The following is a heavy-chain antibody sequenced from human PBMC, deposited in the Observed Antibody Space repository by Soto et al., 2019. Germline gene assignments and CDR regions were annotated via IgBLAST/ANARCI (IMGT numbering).Heavy chain of an antibody. D-gene: IGHD3-9*01. CDR3: GRREGLASMSDYFDY. Sequence: SEPHSLTYTVSEGSISSSSYYWGRIRKPPGKGLEWIGSVYYSGSTYYNPSLESRVTISVDKSKNQFSLKLMSLSAADTAVYYCGRREGLASMSDYFDYWGQGALVRVS. V-gene: IGHV4-39*01. CDR2: VYYSGST. CDR1: EGSISSSSYY. J-gene: IGHJ4*02.